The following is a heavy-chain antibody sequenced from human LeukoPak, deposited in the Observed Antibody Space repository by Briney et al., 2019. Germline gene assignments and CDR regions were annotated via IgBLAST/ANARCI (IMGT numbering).Heavy chain of an antibody. J-gene: IGHJ4*02. CDR1: GFTFSSYA. Sequence: GGSLRLSCVASGFTFSSYAMHWVRQAPGKGLEWVAVMSYDGSNKYYADSVKGRFTISRDNSKNTLYLQMNSLRAEDTAVYYCARGVAVVPATHYYFDYWGQGSLVTVSS. CDR2: MSYDGSNK. D-gene: IGHD2-2*01. V-gene: IGHV3-30-3*01. CDR3: ARGVAVVPATHYYFDY.